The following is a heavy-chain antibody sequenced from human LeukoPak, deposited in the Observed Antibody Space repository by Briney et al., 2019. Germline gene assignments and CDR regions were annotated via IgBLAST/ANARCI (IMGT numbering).Heavy chain of an antibody. J-gene: IGHJ4*02. Sequence: GGSLRLSCAASGFTFSTYNMNWVRQAPGKGLEWVSSISSSNSYIYYADSVKGRFTFSRDNGKNSLYLQMNSLRAEDTAVYYCARETYYGSGSYSDFALDYWGQGTLVTVSS. V-gene: IGHV3-21*01. D-gene: IGHD3-10*01. CDR3: ARETYYGSGSYSDFALDY. CDR1: GFTFSTYN. CDR2: ISSSNSYI.